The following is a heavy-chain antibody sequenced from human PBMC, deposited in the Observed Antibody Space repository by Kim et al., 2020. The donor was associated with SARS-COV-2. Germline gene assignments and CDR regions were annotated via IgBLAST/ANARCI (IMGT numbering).Heavy chain of an antibody. J-gene: IGHJ6*02. CDR1: GYTYTSYY. Sequence: ASVKVSCKASGYTYTSYYMHWVRQAPGQGLEWMGIINPSGGSTSYAQKFQGRVTMTRDTSTSTVYMELSSLRSEDTAVYYCARDLSPGYYIYYYYGMDVWGQGTTVTVSS. D-gene: IGHD3-9*01. CDR2: INPSGGST. CDR3: ARDLSPGYYIYYYYGMDV. V-gene: IGHV1-46*01.